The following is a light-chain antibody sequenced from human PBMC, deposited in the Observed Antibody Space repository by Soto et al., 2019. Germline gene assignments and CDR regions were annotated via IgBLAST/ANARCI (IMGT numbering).Light chain of an antibody. J-gene: IGLJ2*01. CDR3: SSYTTTSTVV. CDR1: SSDVGAYNY. Sequence: HSVLTQPRSVSGSPGQSVTISCTGTSSDVGAYNYVSWYQQLPGKAPKLLIYDVSKRPSGVPDRFSGSKSGNTASLTISGLQAEDEADYYCSSYTTTSTVVFGGGTKLTVL. CDR2: DVS. V-gene: IGLV2-11*01.